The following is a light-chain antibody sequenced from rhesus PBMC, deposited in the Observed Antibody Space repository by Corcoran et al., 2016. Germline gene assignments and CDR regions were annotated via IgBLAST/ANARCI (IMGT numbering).Light chain of an antibody. V-gene: IGKV1-25*01. CDR2: YTT. CDR1: QGISSY. CDR3: QKYNSLPFS. Sequence: DIQMTQSPSSVSASVGDRVTITCRASQGISSYLAWSQQKPGKAPKLLIYYTTTLQSGVPSRFSGSGSGTEFTLTISILQPEDFATYYCQKYNSLPFSFGQGTKVEIK. J-gene: IGKJ2*01.